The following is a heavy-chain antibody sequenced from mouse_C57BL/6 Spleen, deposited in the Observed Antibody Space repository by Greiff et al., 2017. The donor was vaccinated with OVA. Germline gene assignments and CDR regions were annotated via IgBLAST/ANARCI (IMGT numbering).Heavy chain of an antibody. CDR2: IYPGSGST. CDR3: ARVEGNHPYFDY. CDR1: GYTFTSYW. D-gene: IGHD2-1*01. Sequence: QVQLQQSGAELVKPGASVKMSCKASGYTFTSYWITWVKQRPGQGLEWIGDIYPGSGSTNYNEKFKSKATLTVDTSSSTAYMQLSSLTSEDSAVYYCARVEGNHPYFDYWGQGTTLTVSS. V-gene: IGHV1-55*01. J-gene: IGHJ2*01.